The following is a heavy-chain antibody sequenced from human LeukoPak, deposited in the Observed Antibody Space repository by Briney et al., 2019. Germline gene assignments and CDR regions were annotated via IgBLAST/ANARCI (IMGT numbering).Heavy chain of an antibody. CDR3: APTTRGYSYGYYAY. D-gene: IGHD5-18*01. J-gene: IGHJ4*02. CDR1: GFTFSSYW. CDR2: INSDGSST. Sequence: GGSLRLSCAASGFTFSSYWMHWVRQAPGKGLVWVSRINSDGSSTSYADSVKGRFTISRDNAKSTLYLQMNSLRAEDTAVYYCAPTTRGYSYGYYAYWGQGTLVTVSS. V-gene: IGHV3-74*01.